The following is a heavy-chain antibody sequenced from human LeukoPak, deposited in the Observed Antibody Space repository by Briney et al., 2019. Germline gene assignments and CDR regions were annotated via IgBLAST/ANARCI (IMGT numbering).Heavy chain of an antibody. Sequence: GGSLRLSCAASGLDFSGHALHWVSQAPGQGLEWVAVISNDGINKYYADSVNARFTISRDNSKNTLYLQMNSLRLEDTAIYYCTRVGTGTPHFDYWGQGTLVTVSS. V-gene: IGHV3-30*04. CDR1: GLDFSGHA. D-gene: IGHD1-1*01. CDR2: ISNDGINK. J-gene: IGHJ4*02. CDR3: TRVGTGTPHFDY.